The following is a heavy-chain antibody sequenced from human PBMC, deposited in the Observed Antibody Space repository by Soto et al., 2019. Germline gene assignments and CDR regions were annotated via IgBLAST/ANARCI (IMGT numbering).Heavy chain of an antibody. CDR3: ARVGSSILWYYYGMDV. J-gene: IGHJ6*02. CDR2: INSDGSST. D-gene: IGHD2-21*01. CDR1: GFTFSSYW. V-gene: IGHV3-74*01. Sequence: GGSLTLSCAASGFTFSSYWSHWVRQAPGKGLVWVSRINSDGSSTSYADSVKGRFTISRDNAKNTLYLQMNSLRAEDTAVYYCARVGSSILWYYYGMDVWGQGTTVTVSS.